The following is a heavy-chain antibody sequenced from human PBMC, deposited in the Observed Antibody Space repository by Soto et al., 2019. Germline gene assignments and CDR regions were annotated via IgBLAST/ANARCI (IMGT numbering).Heavy chain of an antibody. V-gene: IGHV3-73*01. D-gene: IGHD3-10*01. CDR3: TSRVNTYYYGSGTQLDY. Sequence: GGSLRLSCAASGFTFSGSAMHWVRQASGKGLEWVGRIRSKANSYATAYAASVKGRFTISRDDSKNTAYLQMNSLKTEDTAVYYCTSRVNTYYYGSGTQLDYWGQGTLVTVSS. CDR2: IRSKANSYAT. CDR1: GFTFSGSA. J-gene: IGHJ4*02.